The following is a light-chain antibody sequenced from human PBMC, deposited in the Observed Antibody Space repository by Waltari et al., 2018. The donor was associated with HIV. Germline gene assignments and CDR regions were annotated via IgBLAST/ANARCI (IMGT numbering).Light chain of an antibody. CDR1: SSDVGGYNY. V-gene: IGLV2-14*01. CDR3: SSYTGSSTLV. J-gene: IGLJ2*01. CDR2: GVS. Sequence: QSALTQPASVSGSPGQSITISCTGTSSDVGGYNYVSWYQQYAGKAPKPMIYGVSNRPSGVSNRFSGSKSGNTASLTIAGLQAEDEADYYCSSYTGSSTLVFGGGTKLTVL.